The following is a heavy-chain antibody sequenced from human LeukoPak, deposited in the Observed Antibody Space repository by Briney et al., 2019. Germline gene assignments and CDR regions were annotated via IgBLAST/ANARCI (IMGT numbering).Heavy chain of an antibody. CDR3: VREVRYHDDSGYPDS. V-gene: IGHV4-38-2*02. CDR2: IDQGGNT. J-gene: IGHJ4*02. Sequence: SETLSLTCDVFGDSINNTYFWGWIRRPPGKGLQWIGSIDQGGNTYFESSLKGRVYLSVDTSKNQFSLTLTPVTDADTAIYHCVREVRYHDDSGYPDSWGQGTLVTVSS. CDR1: GDSINNTYF. D-gene: IGHD3-22*01.